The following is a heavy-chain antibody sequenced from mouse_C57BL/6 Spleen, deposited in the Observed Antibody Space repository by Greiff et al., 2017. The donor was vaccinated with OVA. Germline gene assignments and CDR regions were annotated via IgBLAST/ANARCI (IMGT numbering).Heavy chain of an antibody. CDR1: GYTFTSYW. CDR3: ARWATTVVRGFAY. D-gene: IGHD1-1*01. J-gene: IGHJ3*01. CDR2: IYPGSGST. Sequence: QVQLQQPGAELVKPGASVKMSCKASGYTFTSYWITWVKQRPGQGLEWIGDIYPGSGSTNYNEKFKSKATLTVDTSSSTAYMQLSSLTSEDSAVYYCARWATTVVRGFAYWGQGTLVTVSA. V-gene: IGHV1-55*01.